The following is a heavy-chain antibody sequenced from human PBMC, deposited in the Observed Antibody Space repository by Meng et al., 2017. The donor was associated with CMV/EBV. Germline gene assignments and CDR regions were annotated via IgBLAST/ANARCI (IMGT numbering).Heavy chain of an antibody. CDR3: ARDLHTYDFWSVYRIYYYYYYGMDV. CDR2: ISSSGSTI. D-gene: IGHD3-3*01. Sequence: GESLKISCAAAGFTFSSYEMNWVRQAPGKGLEWVSYISSSGSTIYYADSVKGRFTISRDNAKNSLYLQMNSLRAEDTAVYYCARDLHTYDFWSVYRIYYYYYYGMDVWGQGTTVTVSS. V-gene: IGHV3-48*03. J-gene: IGHJ6*02. CDR1: GFTFSSYE.